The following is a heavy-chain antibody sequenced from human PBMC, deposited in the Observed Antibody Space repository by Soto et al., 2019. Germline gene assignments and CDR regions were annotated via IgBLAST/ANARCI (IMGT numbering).Heavy chain of an antibody. CDR2: ISGSGGST. CDR1: GFTFSSYA. CDR3: AKDPIEHSRSNPLYFDC. D-gene: IGHD6-6*01. J-gene: IGHJ4*02. V-gene: IGHV3-23*01. Sequence: PGGSLRLSCAASGFTFSSYAMSWVRQAPGKGLEWVSAISGSGGSTYYADSVKGRFTISKDNSKNTLYLQMNSLRAEDTAVYYCAKDPIEHSRSNPLYFDCWGQGDLVTGS.